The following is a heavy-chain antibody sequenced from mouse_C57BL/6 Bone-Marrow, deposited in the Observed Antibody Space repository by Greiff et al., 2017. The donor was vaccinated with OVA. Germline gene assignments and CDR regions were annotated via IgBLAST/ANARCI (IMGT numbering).Heavy chain of an antibody. D-gene: IGHD1-1*01. J-gene: IGHJ2*01. CDR1: GFTFSSYA. CDR2: ISDGGSYT. Sequence: EVKLVESGGGLVKPGGSLKLSCAASGFTFSSYAMSWVRQTPEKRLEWVATISDGGSYTYYPDNVKGRFTISRDNAKNNLYLQMSHLKSEDTAMYYCARERAYYYGSSLDYRGQGTTLTVSS. V-gene: IGHV5-4*01. CDR3: ARERAYYYGSSLDY.